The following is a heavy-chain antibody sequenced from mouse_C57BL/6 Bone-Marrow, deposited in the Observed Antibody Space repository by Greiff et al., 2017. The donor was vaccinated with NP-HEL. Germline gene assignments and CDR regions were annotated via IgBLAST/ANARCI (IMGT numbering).Heavy chain of an antibody. CDR2: IYPRSGNN. CDR1: GYTFTSYG. V-gene: IGHV1-81*01. CDR3: ASRGTTVVAPFAY. Sequence: VKLMESGAELARPGASVKLSCKASGYTFTSYGISWVKQRTGQGLEWIGEIYPRSGNNYYNEKFKGKATLTADKSSSTAYMELLSLTSEDSAVYFCASRGTTVVAPFAYWGQGTLVTVSA. D-gene: IGHD1-1*01. J-gene: IGHJ3*01.